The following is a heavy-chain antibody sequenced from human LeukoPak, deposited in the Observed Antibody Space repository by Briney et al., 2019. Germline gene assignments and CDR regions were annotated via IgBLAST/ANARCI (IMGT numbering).Heavy chain of an antibody. J-gene: IGHJ4*02. CDR3: ARENSDYPYFFDS. CDR2: IFHTGNT. D-gene: IGHD5-12*01. V-gene: IGHV4-30-2*01. Sequence: SQTLSLTCAVSGASISGGLYSWNWIRQPPGKGLEWLGYIFHTGNTYYSPSLKSRVTISVDRSKTQFSLKLTSVTAADTAMYYCARENSDYPYFFDSWGQGALVTVSS. CDR1: GASISGGLYS.